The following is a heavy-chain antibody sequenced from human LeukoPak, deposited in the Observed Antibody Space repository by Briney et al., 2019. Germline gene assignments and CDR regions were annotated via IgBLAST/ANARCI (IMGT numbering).Heavy chain of an antibody. CDR1: GFTFSGFA. CDR3: AKMKGHPLPKYYMDV. D-gene: IGHD1-26*01. CDR2: ISGSGDNT. J-gene: IGHJ6*01. Sequence: SGGSLRRSCAASGFTFSGFAMSWVRRTPGKGLEGVSGISGSGDNTLYADSVKGRFTISRDNPKNTLYLEMNSLRAEDTAIYYCAKMKGHPLPKYYMDVWGQGTTVTVPS. V-gene: IGHV3-23*01.